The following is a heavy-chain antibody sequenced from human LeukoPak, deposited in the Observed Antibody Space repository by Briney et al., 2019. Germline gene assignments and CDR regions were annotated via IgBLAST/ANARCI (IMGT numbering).Heavy chain of an antibody. V-gene: IGHV4-59*01. Sequence: PSETLSLTCTVYGGSISSYYWSWIRQPPGKGLEWIGYIYYSGSTNYNPSLKSRVTISVDTSKNQFSLKLSSVTAADTAVYYCARDSGYDSSGYFDYWGQGTLVTVSS. CDR2: IYYSGST. J-gene: IGHJ4*02. CDR3: ARDSGYDSSGYFDY. CDR1: GGSISSYY. D-gene: IGHD3-22*01.